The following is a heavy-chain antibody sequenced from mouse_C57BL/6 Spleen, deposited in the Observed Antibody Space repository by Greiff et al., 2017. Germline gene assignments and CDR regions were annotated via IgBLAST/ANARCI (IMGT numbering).Heavy chain of an antibody. CDR2: IDPSDSYT. J-gene: IGHJ3*01. CDR1: GYTFTSYW. V-gene: IGHV1-69*01. D-gene: IGHD2-2*01. CDR3: ARCGYGYDGVAD. Sequence: VQLQQPGAELVMPGASVKLSCKASGYTFTSYWMHWVKQRPGQGLEWIGEIDPSDSYTNYNQKFKGKSTLTVDTSSSPAYMQLSSLTSEDSAVXYCARCGYGYDGVADWGQGTLVTVSA.